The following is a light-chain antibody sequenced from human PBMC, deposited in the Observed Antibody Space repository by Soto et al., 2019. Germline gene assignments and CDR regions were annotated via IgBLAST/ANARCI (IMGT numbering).Light chain of an antibody. CDR1: QGVSSY. V-gene: IGKV3-11*01. J-gene: IGKJ5*01. CDR2: DAS. Sequence: EIVLTQSPATLSLSPGERATLSCRASQGVSSYLAWYQQKPGQAPRLLIYDASNRATGIPARFSGSGSGTDFTLTISSPEPEDFAVYYCQQRSNWPIAFGQGTRLEIK. CDR3: QQRSNWPIA.